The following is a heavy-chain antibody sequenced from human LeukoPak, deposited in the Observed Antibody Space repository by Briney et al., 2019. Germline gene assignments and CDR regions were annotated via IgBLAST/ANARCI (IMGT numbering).Heavy chain of an antibody. V-gene: IGHV3-48*01. J-gene: IGHJ4*02. CDR2: IGSGSSSI. CDR1: GFTFSSYS. CDR3: AKPSVAGHGLGY. Sequence: PGGSLRLSCAASGFTFSSYSMNWVRQAPGKGLEWVSYIGSGSSSIKYADSVKGRFTISRDNAKNSLYLQVNSLRVEDTAVYYCAKPSVAGHGLGYRGQGTLVTVSS. D-gene: IGHD6-19*01.